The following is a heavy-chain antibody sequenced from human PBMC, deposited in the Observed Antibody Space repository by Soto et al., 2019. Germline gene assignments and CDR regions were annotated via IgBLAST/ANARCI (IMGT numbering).Heavy chain of an antibody. Sequence: ASVNVSCKSSGYTFTSYCISWVRQAPGQGLEWMGWISAYNGNTNYAQKLQGRVTMTTDTSTSTAYMELRSLRSDDTAVYYCARDLIAARSWFDPWGQGTLVTVSS. V-gene: IGHV1-18*01. CDR1: GYTFTSYC. CDR3: ARDLIAARSWFDP. D-gene: IGHD6-6*01. J-gene: IGHJ5*02. CDR2: ISAYNGNT.